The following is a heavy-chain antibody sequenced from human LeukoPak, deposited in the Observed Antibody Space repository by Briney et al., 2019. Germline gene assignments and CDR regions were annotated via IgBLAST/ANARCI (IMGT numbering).Heavy chain of an antibody. V-gene: IGHV1-2*02. CDR1: VYTFTGYY. J-gene: IGHJ5*02. CDR2: INPNSGGT. Sequence: ASVWVSCKGSVYTFTGYYMHGVRHGPGQGLEVIGWINPNSGGTNYAQEFQGRVTMTRDTSISTDNMELRRLRSHDMTVYYCARDTFSWFDPWGQGTLVTVSS. D-gene: IGHD3-16*01. CDR3: ARDTFSWFDP.